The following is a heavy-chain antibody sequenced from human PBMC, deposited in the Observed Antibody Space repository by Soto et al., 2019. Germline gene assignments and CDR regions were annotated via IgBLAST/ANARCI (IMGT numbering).Heavy chain of an antibody. V-gene: IGHV1-18*01. CDR2: ISAHNGNT. CDR1: GYTLTSYG. Sequence: QVHLVQTGAEVKKPGASVKVSCKASGYTLTSYGITWVRQAPGQGLEWMGWISAHNGNTDYAQKLQGRVIVTRDTSTSTAYMELRSLISDDTAVYYCARGRFGDYWGQGALVTLSS. CDR3: ARGRFGDY. J-gene: IGHJ4*02. D-gene: IGHD3-10*01.